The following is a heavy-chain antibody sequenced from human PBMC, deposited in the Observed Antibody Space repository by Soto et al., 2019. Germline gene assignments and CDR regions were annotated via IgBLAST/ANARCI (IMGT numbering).Heavy chain of an antibody. CDR3: AKASLWFGEELTGY. CDR2: ISGSGAVT. J-gene: IGHJ4*02. CDR1: GFTFSYYA. Sequence: EVQLLESGGDLIQPGGSLRLSCEASGFTFSYYAMNWVRQAPGKGLEWVSGISGSGAVTYYADSVKGRFTVSRDNSKNTLYLHMNRLRVEDTAVYYCAKASLWFGEELTGYWGQGTLVTVPS. D-gene: IGHD3-10*01. V-gene: IGHV3-23*01.